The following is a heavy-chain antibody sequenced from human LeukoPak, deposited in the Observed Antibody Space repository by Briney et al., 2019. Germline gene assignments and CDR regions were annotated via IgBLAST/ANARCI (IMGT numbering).Heavy chain of an antibody. CDR2: IYYSGST. CDR3: ARGEMATISLYYYYYYYMDV. CDR1: GGSISSYY. D-gene: IGHD5-24*01. Sequence: NPSETLSLTCTVSGGSISSYYWSWIRQPPGKGLEWIGYIYYSGSTNYNPSLKSRVTISVDTSKNQFSLKLSSVTAADTAVYYCARGEMATISLYYYYYYYMDVWGKGATVTVSS. V-gene: IGHV4-59*01. J-gene: IGHJ6*03.